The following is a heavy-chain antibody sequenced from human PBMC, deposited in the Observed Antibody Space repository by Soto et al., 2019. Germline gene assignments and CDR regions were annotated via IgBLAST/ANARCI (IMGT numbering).Heavy chain of an antibody. J-gene: IGHJ6*02. Sequence: SGKVSCKASGFTFTSSAVQWVRQARGQRLEWIGWIVVGSGNTNYAQKFQERVTITRDMSTSTAYMELSSLRSEDTAVYYCAAVGFFGVVIIGPLDVWGQGTTVTVSS. D-gene: IGHD3-3*01. V-gene: IGHV1-58*01. CDR3: AAVGFFGVVIIGPLDV. CDR1: GFTFTSSA. CDR2: IVVGSGNT.